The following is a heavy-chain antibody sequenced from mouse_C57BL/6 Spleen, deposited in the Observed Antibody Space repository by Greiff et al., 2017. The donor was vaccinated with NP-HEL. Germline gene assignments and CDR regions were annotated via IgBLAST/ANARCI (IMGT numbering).Heavy chain of an antibody. CDR3: ARNVGNYEGAWFAY. J-gene: IGHJ3*01. Sequence: VKLVESGPGLVAPSQSLSITCTVSGFSLTSYAISWVRQPPGKGLEWLGVIWTGGGTNYNSALKSRLSISKDNSKSQVFLKMNSLQTDDTARYYCARNVGNYEGAWFAYWGQGTLVTVSA. D-gene: IGHD2-1*01. CDR1: GFSLTSYA. V-gene: IGHV2-9-1*01. CDR2: IWTGGGT.